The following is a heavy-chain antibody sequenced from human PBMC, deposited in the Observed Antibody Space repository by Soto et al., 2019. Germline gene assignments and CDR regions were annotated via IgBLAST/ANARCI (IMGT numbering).Heavy chain of an antibody. CDR3: ARHAYYDILTGPNLYCYYYYMDV. J-gene: IGHJ6*03. D-gene: IGHD3-9*01. V-gene: IGHV4-39*01. Sequence: SETLSLTCTVSGGSISSSNYHWGWIRQPPGKGLEWIGNIYHSGSTYYNPSLKSRVTISVDTSKNQFSLKLSSVTAADTAVYYCARHAYYDILTGPNLYCYYYYMDVWGTGTTVTVSS. CDR1: GGSISSSNYH. CDR2: IYHSGST.